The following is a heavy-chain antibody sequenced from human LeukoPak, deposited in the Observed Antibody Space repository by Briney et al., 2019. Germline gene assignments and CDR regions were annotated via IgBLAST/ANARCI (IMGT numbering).Heavy chain of an antibody. Sequence: PGGSLRLSCEASGFTFSRYWMHWVRQAPGKGLVWVSRIKTDGSNTKYADSVKGRFTISRDNSKNTLYLQMNSLSAEDTAVYYCAKDYRGKSDNGDYWGQGTLVTVSP. CDR3: AKDYRGKSDNGDY. D-gene: IGHD4-23*01. J-gene: IGHJ4*02. V-gene: IGHV3-74*03. CDR1: GFTFSRYW. CDR2: IKTDGSNT.